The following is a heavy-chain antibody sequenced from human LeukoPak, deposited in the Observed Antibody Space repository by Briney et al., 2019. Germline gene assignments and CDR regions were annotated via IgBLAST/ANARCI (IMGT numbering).Heavy chain of an antibody. CDR3: ARGIRSGVGFDY. CDR2: IIPIFGTA. Sequence: SVKVSCKAPGGTFSSYAISWVRQAPGQGLEWMGGIIPIFGTANYAQKFQGRVTITADESTSTAYMELSSLRSEDTAVYYCARGIRSGVGFDYWGQGTLVTVSS. D-gene: IGHD1-26*01. V-gene: IGHV1-69*13. CDR1: GGTFSSYA. J-gene: IGHJ4*02.